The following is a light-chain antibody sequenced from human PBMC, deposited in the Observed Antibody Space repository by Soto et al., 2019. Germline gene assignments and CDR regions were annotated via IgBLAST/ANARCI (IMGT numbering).Light chain of an antibody. CDR1: SSDVGGYNY. CDR3: SSYTTSNTRQIV. CDR2: DVS. J-gene: IGLJ1*01. Sequence: SALPQPASVYGSPGQSITISCTGTSSDVGGYNYVSWYQHHPGKAPKLIIYDVSNRPSGVSIRFSGSKSDNTASLTISGLQPEDEADYHCSSYTTSNTRQIVFGTGTKVTVL. V-gene: IGLV2-14*03.